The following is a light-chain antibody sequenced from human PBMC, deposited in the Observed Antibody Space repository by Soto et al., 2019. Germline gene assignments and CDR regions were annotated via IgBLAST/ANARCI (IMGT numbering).Light chain of an antibody. Sequence: DIQMTQSPSTLSASVGDRVTITCRASQSLSSWLAWYQQKPGKAPRVLIYKASSLESGVPSRFSGSGSGTEFTLIINNLQPDDFATYYRQQYYPYFPWTFGQGTKVEIK. CDR2: KAS. CDR1: QSLSSW. J-gene: IGKJ1*01. CDR3: QQYYPYFPWT. V-gene: IGKV1-5*03.